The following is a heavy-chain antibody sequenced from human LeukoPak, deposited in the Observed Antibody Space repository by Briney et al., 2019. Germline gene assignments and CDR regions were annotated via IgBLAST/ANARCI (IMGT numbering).Heavy chain of an antibody. CDR3: AGFMITFGGVIGHFDY. D-gene: IGHD3-16*02. Sequence: PSETLSLTCAVYGGSFSGYYWSWIRQPPGKGLEWIGEINHSESTNYNPSLKSRVTISVDTSKNQFSLKLSSVTAADTAVYYCAGFMITFGGVIGHFDYWGQGTLVTVSS. CDR1: GGSFSGYY. CDR2: INHSEST. V-gene: IGHV4-34*01. J-gene: IGHJ4*02.